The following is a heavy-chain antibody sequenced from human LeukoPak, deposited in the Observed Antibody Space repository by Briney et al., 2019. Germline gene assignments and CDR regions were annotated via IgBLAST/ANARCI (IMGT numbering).Heavy chain of an antibody. Sequence: PGGSLRLSCETSGFNFGDYYMTWIRQAPGKGLEFISYISSDSSDKTYVDSVKGRFTISRDNAKNSLYLQMNSLRAEDTAVYYCARDLAYGDVSDYWGQGTLVTVSS. J-gene: IGHJ4*02. V-gene: IGHV3-11*06. CDR3: ARDLAYGDVSDY. CDR2: ISSDSSDK. D-gene: IGHD4-17*01. CDR1: GFNFGDYY.